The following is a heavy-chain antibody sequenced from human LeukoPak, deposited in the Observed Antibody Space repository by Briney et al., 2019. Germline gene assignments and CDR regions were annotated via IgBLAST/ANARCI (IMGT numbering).Heavy chain of an antibody. CDR2: INHSGST. V-gene: IGHV4-34*01. J-gene: IGHJ4*02. D-gene: IGHD3-9*01. CDR3: ARRRYYDILTGYSTPFDY. Sequence: TSETLSLTCAVYGGSFSGYYWSWIRQPPGKGLEWIGEINHSGSTNYNPSLKSRVTISVDTSENQFSLKLSSVTAADTAVYYCARRRYYDILTGYSTPFDYWGQGTLVTVSS. CDR1: GGSFSGYY.